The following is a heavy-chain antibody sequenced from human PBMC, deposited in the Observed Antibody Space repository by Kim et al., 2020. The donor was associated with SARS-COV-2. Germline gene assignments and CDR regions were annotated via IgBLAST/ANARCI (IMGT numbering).Heavy chain of an antibody. Sequence: SETLSLTCTVSGGSISSSSYYWGWIRQPPGKGLEWIGSIYYSGSTYYNPSLKSRVTISVDTSKNQFSLKLSSVTAADTAVFYCARSSSPRAANWFDPWGQGTLVPVPT. CDR1: GGSISSSSYY. D-gene: IGHD6-13*01. CDR2: IYYSGST. V-gene: IGHV4-39*01. CDR3: ARSSSPRAANWFDP. J-gene: IGHJ5*02.